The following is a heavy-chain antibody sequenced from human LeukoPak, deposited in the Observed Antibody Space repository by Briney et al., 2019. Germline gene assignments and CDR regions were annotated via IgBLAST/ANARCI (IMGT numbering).Heavy chain of an antibody. D-gene: IGHD3-10*01. CDR2: IYYDGSNK. CDR1: GFTFSRYF. J-gene: IGHJ3*02. V-gene: IGHV3-30*03. CDR3: ARDLPEGSGSYLEGFDI. Sequence: GRSLRLSCASSGFTFSRYFMHWVRQAPGKGLAWVAFIYYDGSNKYYVDSVNGRFTISRENYKNTLYQQMNSLKTESTTVYYCARDLPEGSGSYLEGFDIWGQGTMVTVSS.